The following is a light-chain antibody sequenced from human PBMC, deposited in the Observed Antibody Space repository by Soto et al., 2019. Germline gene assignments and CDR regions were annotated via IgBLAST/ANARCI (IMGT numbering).Light chain of an antibody. CDR2: AAS. CDR3: QQSYSTPPYT. V-gene: IGKV1-39*01. J-gene: IGKJ2*01. CDR1: QSISRF. Sequence: DIPLTQSPSSLYASAGDRVTITCRASQSISRFLNWYQQKPGQAPKLLIFAASTLQSGVPGRFSGSGSGTDFSLTITSLQPEDFATYYCQQSYSTPPYTFGQGTKLEI.